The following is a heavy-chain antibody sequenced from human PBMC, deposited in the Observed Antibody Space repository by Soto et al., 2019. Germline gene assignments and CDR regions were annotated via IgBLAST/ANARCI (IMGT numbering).Heavy chain of an antibody. V-gene: IGHV3-73*02. CDR1: GFTFSGSA. CDR3: TRSVGATFY. CDR2: IRSKANSYAT. D-gene: IGHD1-26*01. Sequence: EVQLVESGGGLVQPGGSLKLSCAASGFTFSGSAMHWVRQASGKGLEWVGRIRSKANSYATAYAASVKGRFTISRDDSKNTAYLQMNSLKTEGTAVYYCTRSVGATFYWGQGTLVTVSS. J-gene: IGHJ4*02.